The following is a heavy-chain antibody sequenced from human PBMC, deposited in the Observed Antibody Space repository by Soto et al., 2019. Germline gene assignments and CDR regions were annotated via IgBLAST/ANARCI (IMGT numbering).Heavy chain of an antibody. D-gene: IGHD4-17*01. CDR2: IFSDNER. J-gene: IGHJ6*02. V-gene: IGHV2-26*01. Sequence: SGPTLVNPTEALTLTCTVSGFSLTTGKMGVSWIRQPPGKALEWLAHIFSDNERSYSTSLQGRLTISKDTSGSQVVLSMTNVDPVDTATYYCARMNVDSYQFYYAMDVWGQGTTVTVSS. CDR1: GFSLTTGKMG. CDR3: ARMNVDSYQFYYAMDV.